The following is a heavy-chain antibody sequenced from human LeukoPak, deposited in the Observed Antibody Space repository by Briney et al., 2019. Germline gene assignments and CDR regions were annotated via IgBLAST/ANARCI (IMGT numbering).Heavy chain of an antibody. V-gene: IGHV3-74*01. CDR3: ARHLNYYLDY. Sequence: QPGGSLRLSCAASGFTFSNYWMHWVRQAPRKGLVWVSRISSDGSITGYADSVKGRFTISRDNAKNTLYLQMNSLRAEDTAVYYCARHLNYYLDYWGQGTLVTVSS. J-gene: IGHJ4*02. CDR1: GFTFSNYW. D-gene: IGHD3-10*01. CDR2: ISSDGSIT.